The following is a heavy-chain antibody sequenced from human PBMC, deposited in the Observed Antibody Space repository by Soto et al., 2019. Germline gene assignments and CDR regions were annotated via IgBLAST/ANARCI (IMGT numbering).Heavy chain of an antibody. V-gene: IGHV3-23*01. Sequence: EVQLLESGGGFVQPGGSLRLSCAASGFTFSTYAMTWVRQAPGKGLEWVSVINSAGTPYYADSVKGRFTISRDNAKDTLYLQMNGLRAEDTDVYYCARAWYEDYWGQGTLVTVSS. D-gene: IGHD6-13*01. CDR3: ARAWYEDY. CDR2: INSAGTP. J-gene: IGHJ4*02. CDR1: GFTFSTYA.